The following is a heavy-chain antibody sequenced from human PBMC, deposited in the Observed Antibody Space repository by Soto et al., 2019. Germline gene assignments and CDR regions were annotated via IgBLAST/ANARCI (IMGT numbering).Heavy chain of an antibody. CDR1: VFSLNTYGVG. V-gene: IGHV2-5*02. CDR2: IYWDDDK. Sequence: QITLKESGPTLVKPTQTLTLTCTVSVFSLNTYGVGVGWIRQPPGKALEWLALIYWDDDKRYSPSLKSRLTITKDTSKNQVVLTMTNMDPVDTVTYYCARALGSWGAYYFDYWGQGTLVTVSS. J-gene: IGHJ4*02. D-gene: IGHD3-16*01. CDR3: ARALGSWGAYYFDY.